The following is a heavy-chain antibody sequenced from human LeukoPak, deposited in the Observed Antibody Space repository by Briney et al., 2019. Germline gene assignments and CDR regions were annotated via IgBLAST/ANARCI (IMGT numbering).Heavy chain of an antibody. CDR1: GGTFSSYA. D-gene: IGHD5-24*01. CDR2: IIPIFGTA. J-gene: IGHJ4*02. V-gene: IGHV1-69*13. CDR3: ARGREMATIDY. Sequence: ASVKVSCKASGGTFSSYAISWVRQAPGQGLAWMGGIIPIFGTANYAQKFQGRVTITADESTSTAYMELSSLRSEDTAVYYCARGREMATIDYWGQGTLVTVSS.